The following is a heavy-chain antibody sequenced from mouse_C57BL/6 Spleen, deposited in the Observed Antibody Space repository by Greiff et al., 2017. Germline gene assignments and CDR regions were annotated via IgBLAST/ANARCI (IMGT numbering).Heavy chain of an antibody. Sequence: VQLQESVPELVRPGASVKLSCKASGYNFTSNDINWVKQRPGQGLEWIGWIYPTDGSTKYNQKFKGKATLTVDTSSSTAYMKLHSLTSEDSAVYSCEGSGYYGSSYWYFDVWGTGTMVTVSS. CDR1: GYNFTSND. J-gene: IGHJ1*03. CDR2: IYPTDGST. CDR3: EGSGYYGSSYWYFDV. V-gene: IGHV1-85*01. D-gene: IGHD1-1*01.